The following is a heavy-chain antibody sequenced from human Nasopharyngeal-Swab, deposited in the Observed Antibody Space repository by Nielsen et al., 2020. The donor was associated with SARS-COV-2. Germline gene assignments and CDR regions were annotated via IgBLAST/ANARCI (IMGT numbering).Heavy chain of an antibody. J-gene: IGHJ3*02. CDR3: ARDRSTTGWNDAFDI. CDR1: GYTFTDYN. CDR2: MKPNSGVT. V-gene: IGHV1-2*02. Sequence: ASVKVSCKASGYTFTDYNMHWVRPAPAQGLEWMGWMKPNSGVTNYAQNFQGRVTMASDTSSNTAYMELSRLTSDDTAVYFCARDRSTTGWNDAFDIWGQGTVVTVSS. D-gene: IGHD1-1*01.